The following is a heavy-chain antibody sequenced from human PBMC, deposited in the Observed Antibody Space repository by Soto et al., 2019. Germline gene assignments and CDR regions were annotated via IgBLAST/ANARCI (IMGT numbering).Heavy chain of an antibody. Sequence: PGGSLRLSCAASGFAFGNYPINWVRQAPGKGLEWLSAISTSGTNTYYADSVKGRFTISRDNSRNMLYLQMDSLRAEDTAVYYCAKGRRDSNYSCLDNWGQGTLVTVSS. CDR3: AKGRRDSNYSCLDN. D-gene: IGHD4-4*01. J-gene: IGHJ4*02. CDR1: GFAFGNYP. V-gene: IGHV3-23*01. CDR2: ISTSGTNT.